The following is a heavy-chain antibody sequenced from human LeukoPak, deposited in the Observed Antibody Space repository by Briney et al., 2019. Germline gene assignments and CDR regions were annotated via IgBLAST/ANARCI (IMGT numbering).Heavy chain of an antibody. CDR1: GGSISNYY. V-gene: IGHV4-39*01. CDR2: RYYSGST. D-gene: IGHD3-10*01. J-gene: IGHJ4*02. CDR3: ARWGVPSGSCYIFDY. Sequence: SETLSLTCTVSGGSISNYYWGWIRQPPGKGLEWIGIRYYSGSTYYNPSLKSRVTISVDTSKNQFSLKLSSVTAADTAVYYCARWGVPSGSCYIFDYWGQGTLVTVSS.